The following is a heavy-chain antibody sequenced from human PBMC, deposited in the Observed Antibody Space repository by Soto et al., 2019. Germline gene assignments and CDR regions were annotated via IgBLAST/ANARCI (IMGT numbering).Heavy chain of an antibody. Sequence: GGSLRLSCEGSGFTVSSHAMTWIRQAPGKGPEWVSTVTADGGTYYADSVKGRFAMSRDTSENTLYLQMNSLRAEDTAVYYCAKGGSNGWYDAFDIWGQGTMVTVSS. V-gene: IGHV3-23*01. CDR3: AKGGSNGWYDAFDI. D-gene: IGHD6-19*01. J-gene: IGHJ3*02. CDR1: GFTVSSHA. CDR2: VTADGGT.